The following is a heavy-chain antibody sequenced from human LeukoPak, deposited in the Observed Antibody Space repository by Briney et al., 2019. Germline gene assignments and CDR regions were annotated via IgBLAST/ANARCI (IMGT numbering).Heavy chain of an antibody. Sequence: GGSLRLSCAASGFTFSTYAMNWVRRAPGKRLEWVSAVSGGGDTSYSDSVKGRFTVSRNNSKATLFLQMNSLRAEDAAVYYCVREAGDTSALMDNYFDNGGRGTLVTVSS. CDR2: VSGGGDT. CDR1: GFTFSTYA. J-gene: IGHJ4*02. D-gene: IGHD3-22*01. CDR3: VREAGDTSALMDNYFDN. V-gene: IGHV3-23*01.